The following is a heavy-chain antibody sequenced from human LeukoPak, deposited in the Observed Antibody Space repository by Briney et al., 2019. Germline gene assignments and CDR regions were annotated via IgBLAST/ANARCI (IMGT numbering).Heavy chain of an antibody. D-gene: IGHD3-3*01. J-gene: IGHJ4*02. CDR3: AKDLSIFGVANY. Sequence: SLRLSCAASGFTFSSYAMSWVRQAPGKGLEWVSAISGSGGSTYYADSVKGRFTISRDNSKNTLYLQMNSLRAEDTAVYYCAKDLSIFGVANYWGQGTLVTVSS. V-gene: IGHV3-23*01. CDR2: ISGSGGST. CDR1: GFTFSSYA.